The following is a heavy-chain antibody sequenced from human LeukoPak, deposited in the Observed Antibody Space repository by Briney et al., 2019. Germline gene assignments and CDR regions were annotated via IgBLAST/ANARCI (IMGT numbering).Heavy chain of an antibody. CDR3: VKDQVDRVWYFDY. Sequence: AGGSLRLSCATSGFTFSSYAMSWVRQAPGKGLEWVAGIHADSGRTYHADSVKGRFTIFRDNSKNTLYLQMNSLRAEDTAVYYCVKDQVDRVWYFDYWGQGTLVTVSS. CDR2: IHADSGRT. CDR1: GFTFSSYA. V-gene: IGHV3-23*01. D-gene: IGHD3-16*01. J-gene: IGHJ4*02.